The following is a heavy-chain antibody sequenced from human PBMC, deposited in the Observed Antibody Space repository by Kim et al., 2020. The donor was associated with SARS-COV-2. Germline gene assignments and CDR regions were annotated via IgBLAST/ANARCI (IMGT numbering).Heavy chain of an antibody. CDR3: ARSPSSGWYRYFDL. Sequence: GGSLRLSCAASGFTFSSYEMNWVRQAPGKGLEWVSYISSSGSTIYYADSVKGRFTISRDNAKNSLYLQMNSLRAEDTAVYYCARSPSSGWYRYFDLWGRGTLVTVSS. CDR1: GFTFSSYE. V-gene: IGHV3-48*03. CDR2: ISSSGSTI. D-gene: IGHD6-19*01. J-gene: IGHJ2*01.